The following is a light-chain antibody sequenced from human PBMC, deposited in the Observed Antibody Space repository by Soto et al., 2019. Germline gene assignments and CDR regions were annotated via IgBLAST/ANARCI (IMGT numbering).Light chain of an antibody. CDR2: DTS. V-gene: IGLV7-46*01. CDR3: LVFYGGSRV. J-gene: IGLJ3*02. CDR1: TGAVTSGHY. Sequence: QAVVTQEPSLTVSPGGTVTLTCGSSTGAVTSGHYPYWFQQKPGQAPRTLIYDTSNRHSWTPARFSGSLLGGKAALTLSGAQPGEEAVIYCLVFYGGSRVFGGGTKLTVL.